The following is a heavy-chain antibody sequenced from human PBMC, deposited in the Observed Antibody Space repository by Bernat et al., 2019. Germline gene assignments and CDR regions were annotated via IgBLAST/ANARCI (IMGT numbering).Heavy chain of an antibody. V-gene: IGHV4-34*01. CDR2: INHSGST. CDR1: GGSFSGYY. CDR3: ARVPQGDPKIDYGSGSYYRYYYGMDV. J-gene: IGHJ6*02. D-gene: IGHD3-10*01. Sequence: QVQLQQWGAGLLKPSETLSLTCAVYGGSFSGYYWSWIRQPPGKGLEWIGEINHSGSTNYNPSLKSRVTISVDTSKNQFSLKLSSVTAADTAVYYCARVPQGDPKIDYGSGSYYRYYYGMDVWGQGTTVTVS.